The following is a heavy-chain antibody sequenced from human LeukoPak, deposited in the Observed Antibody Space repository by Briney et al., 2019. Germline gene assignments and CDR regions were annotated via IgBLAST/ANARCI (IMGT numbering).Heavy chain of an antibody. J-gene: IGHJ5*02. D-gene: IGHD2-15*01. Sequence: APAKVSCKASGYTFTDYAMHWVRQAPGERLEWMGWINTGKGNTKYSQKFQGRVTITMDTSASTAYMELSSLRSEDTAVYYCARDHVVGLAPFDPWGQGTLVTVSS. V-gene: IGHV1-3*04. CDR1: GYTFTDYA. CDR3: ARDHVVGLAPFDP. CDR2: INTGKGNT.